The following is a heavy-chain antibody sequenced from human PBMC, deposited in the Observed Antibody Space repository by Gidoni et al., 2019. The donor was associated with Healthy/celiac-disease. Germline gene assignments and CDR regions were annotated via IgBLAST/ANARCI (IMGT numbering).Heavy chain of an antibody. CDR1: GFSLSTSGVG. CDR3: AHRVGPWFGGLRTNWFDP. D-gene: IGHD3-10*01. V-gene: IGHV2-5*01. Sequence: QITLKESGPTLVKPTQTLTLTCTFSGFSLSTSGVGVGWIRQPPGKALEWLALIYWNDDKRYSPSLKSRLTITKDTSKNQVVLTMTNMDPVDTATYYCAHRVGPWFGGLRTNWFDPWGQGTLVTVSS. J-gene: IGHJ5*02. CDR2: IYWNDDK.